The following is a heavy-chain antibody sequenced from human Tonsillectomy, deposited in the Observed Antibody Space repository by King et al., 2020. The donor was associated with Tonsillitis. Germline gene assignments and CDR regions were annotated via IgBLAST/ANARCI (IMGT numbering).Heavy chain of an antibody. CDR3: ARGGPSFAFDI. CDR1: GFTFSSYD. V-gene: IGHV3-13*01. CDR2: IGTAGDT. Sequence: VQLQESGGGLVQPGGSLRLSCAASGFTFSSYDMHWVRPATGKGLEWVSAIGTAGDTYYPGSVKGRFTISRENAKNSLYLQMNSLRAGDTAVYYCARGGPSFAFDIWGQGTMVTVSS. D-gene: IGHD1-26*01. J-gene: IGHJ3*02.